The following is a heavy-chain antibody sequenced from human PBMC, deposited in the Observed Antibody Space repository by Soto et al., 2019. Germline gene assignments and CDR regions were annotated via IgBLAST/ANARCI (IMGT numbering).Heavy chain of an antibody. J-gene: IGHJ4*02. CDR2: INHSGST. V-gene: IGHV4-34*01. CDR3: ARGKVVLRYFDWFDY. D-gene: IGHD3-9*01. Sequence: SETLSLTCAVYGGSFSGYYWSWIRQPPGKGLEWIGEINHSGSTNYNPSLKSRVTISVDTSKNQFSLKLSSVTAADTAVYYCARGKVVLRYFDWFDYWGQGTLVTAPQ. CDR1: GGSFSGYY.